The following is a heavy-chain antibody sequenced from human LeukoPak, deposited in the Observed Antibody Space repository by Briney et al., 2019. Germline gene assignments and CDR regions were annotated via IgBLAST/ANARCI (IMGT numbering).Heavy chain of an antibody. CDR2: IRYDGSNK. D-gene: IGHD3/OR15-3a*01. V-gene: IGHV3-30*02. CDR1: GFTFSSYG. CDR3: AKDGDGRWTGTAGFDY. Sequence: GGSLRLSCAASGFTFSSYGMHWVRQAPGKGLEWVAFIRYDGSNKYYADSVKGRFTISRDNSKNTLYLQMNSLRAEDTAVYYCAKDGDGRWTGTAGFDYWGQGTLVTVSS. J-gene: IGHJ4*02.